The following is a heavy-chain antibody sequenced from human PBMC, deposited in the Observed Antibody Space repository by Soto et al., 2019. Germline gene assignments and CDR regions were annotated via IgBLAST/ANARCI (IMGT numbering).Heavy chain of an antibody. D-gene: IGHD3-10*01. CDR1: GYSFTSYW. CDR3: ARLSPESGGFPPVMVRAKGVYYYSYMDV. V-gene: IGHV5-51*01. Sequence: PGESLKISCKGSGYSFTSYWIGWVRQMPGKGLEWMGIIYPGDSDTRYSPSFQGQVTISADKSISTAYLQWSSLKASDTAMYYWARLSPESGGFPPVMVRAKGVYYYSYMDVWGKGTTVPVPS. J-gene: IGHJ6*03. CDR2: IYPGDSDT.